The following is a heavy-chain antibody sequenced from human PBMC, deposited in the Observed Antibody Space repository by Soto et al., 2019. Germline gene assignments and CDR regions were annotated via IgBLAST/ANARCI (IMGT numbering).Heavy chain of an antibody. CDR1: GFTFSSFW. Sequence: GGSLRLSCAASGFTFSSFWMHWVRQVPGKGLVWLSRINADGGDTDYAESVKGRFTVSRDNAKNTLYLQMNSLRVEDTAVYYCAKHTSYSFDDWGQRTLVTISS. CDR3: AKHTSYSFDD. CDR2: INADGGDT. J-gene: IGHJ4*02. V-gene: IGHV3-74*01. D-gene: IGHD2-2*02.